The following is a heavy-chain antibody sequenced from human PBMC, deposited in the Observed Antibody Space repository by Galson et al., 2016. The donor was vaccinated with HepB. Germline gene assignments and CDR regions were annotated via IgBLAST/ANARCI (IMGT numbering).Heavy chain of an antibody. D-gene: IGHD1-1*01. V-gene: IGHV3-30*18. Sequence: SLRLSCAASGFTFSNYDSHWVRQAPGKGLEWVALISYDGNHKYYADSVKGRFTISRDSSKNTLYLQMDSLRAEDTAVYYCVKEGDCFFSNCDNSTPTDAFDIWGQGTMVTVSS. CDR3: VKEGDCFFSNCDNSTPTDAFDI. J-gene: IGHJ3*02. CDR2: ISYDGNHK. CDR1: GFTFSNYD.